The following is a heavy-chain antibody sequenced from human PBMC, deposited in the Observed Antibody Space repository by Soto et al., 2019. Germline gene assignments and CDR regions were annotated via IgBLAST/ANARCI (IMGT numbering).Heavy chain of an antibody. CDR2: INSDGSST. J-gene: IGHJ3*02. Sequence: PGGSLRLSCAASGFTFSSYWMHWVRQAPGKGLVWVSRINSDGSSTSYADSVKGRFTISRDNAKNTLYLQMNSLRAEDTAVYYCADAYGYDDAFDIWGQGTMVTVPS. V-gene: IGHV3-74*01. D-gene: IGHD6-13*01. CDR1: GFTFSSYW. CDR3: ADAYGYDDAFDI.